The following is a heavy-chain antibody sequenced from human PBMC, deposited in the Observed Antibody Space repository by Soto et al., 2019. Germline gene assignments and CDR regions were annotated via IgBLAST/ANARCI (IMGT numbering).Heavy chain of an antibody. CDR1: GGSFSGYY. J-gene: IGHJ4*02. CDR2: INHSGST. CDR3: ARVDLGGVDY. V-gene: IGHV4-34*01. Sequence: ETLSLTCAVYGGSFSGYYWSWIRQPPGKGLEWIGEINHSGSTNYNPSLKSRVTISVDTSKNQFSLKLSSVTAADTAVYYCARVDLGGVDYWGQGTLVTVSS.